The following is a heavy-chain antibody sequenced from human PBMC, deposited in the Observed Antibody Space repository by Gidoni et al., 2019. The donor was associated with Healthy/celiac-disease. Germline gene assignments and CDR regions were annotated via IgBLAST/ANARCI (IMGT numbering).Heavy chain of an antibody. CDR3: AKDSQGYNADY. Sequence: QVQLVESGGGVVQPGGSLRLSCAASGFTFSSYGMHWVRQAPGKGLEWVAFIRYDGSNKYYADSVKGRFTISRDNSKNTLYLQMNSLRAEDTAVYYCAKDSQGYNADYWGQGTLVTVSS. CDR2: IRYDGSNK. V-gene: IGHV3-30*02. D-gene: IGHD5-12*01. CDR1: GFTFSSYG. J-gene: IGHJ4*02.